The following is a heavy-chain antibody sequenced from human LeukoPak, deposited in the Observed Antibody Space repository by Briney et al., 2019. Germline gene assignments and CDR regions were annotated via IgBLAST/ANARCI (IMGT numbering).Heavy chain of an antibody. CDR3: AKGKWRQQPRPDFDY. Sequence: SETLSLTCTVSGGSINSYYWSWIRQPAGKGLEWIGRIYTSGSTNYNPSLKSRVTMSVDTSKNQSSLKLRSVTAADTAVYYCAKGKWRQQPRPDFDYWGQGTLVTVSS. CDR2: IYTSGST. V-gene: IGHV4-4*07. D-gene: IGHD6-13*01. J-gene: IGHJ4*02. CDR1: GGSINSYY.